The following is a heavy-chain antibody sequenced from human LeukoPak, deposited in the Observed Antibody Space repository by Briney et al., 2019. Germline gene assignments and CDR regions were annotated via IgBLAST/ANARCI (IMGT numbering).Heavy chain of an antibody. J-gene: IGHJ3*02. Sequence: GASVKVSCKASGYTFTVYYMHWGRQAPGPGLESMGWINPNSGVTNYAQKFEGRVTMTRDTSITTAYMELSRLRSDDTAVYYCAKDSPVLTIWGQGTMVTVSS. CDR2: INPNSGVT. CDR1: GYTFTVYY. V-gene: IGHV1-2*02. D-gene: IGHD3-10*01. CDR3: AKDSPVLTI.